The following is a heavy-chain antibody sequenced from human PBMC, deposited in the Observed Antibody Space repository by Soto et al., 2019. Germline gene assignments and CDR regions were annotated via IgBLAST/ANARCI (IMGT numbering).Heavy chain of an antibody. CDR2: ISGSGGST. CDR1: GFTFSSYA. J-gene: IGHJ4*02. Sequence: GGSLRLSCAASGFTFSSYAMSWVRQAPGKGLEWVSAISGSGGSTYYADSVKGRFTISRDNSKNTLYLQMNSLRAEDTAVYYCAKDRRYYDSSGYYFSYFDYWGQGTLVTSPQ. CDR3: AKDRRYYDSSGYYFSYFDY. D-gene: IGHD3-22*01. V-gene: IGHV3-23*01.